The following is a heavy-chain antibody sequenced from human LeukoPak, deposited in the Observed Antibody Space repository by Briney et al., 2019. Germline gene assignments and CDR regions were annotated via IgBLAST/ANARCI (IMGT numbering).Heavy chain of an antibody. CDR1: GGSVSSSQYL. CDR3: ARFPAPGYYYDSSGYYFVY. D-gene: IGHD3-22*01. CDR2: ISNTGST. Sequence: SETLSLTCTVSGGSVSSSQYLWTWIRQPPGKGLELIGYISNTGSTNYNPSLKSRVTISVDTSKNQFSLKLSSVTAADTAVYYCARFPAPGYYYDSSGYYFVYWGQGTLVTVSS. J-gene: IGHJ4*02. V-gene: IGHV4-61*01.